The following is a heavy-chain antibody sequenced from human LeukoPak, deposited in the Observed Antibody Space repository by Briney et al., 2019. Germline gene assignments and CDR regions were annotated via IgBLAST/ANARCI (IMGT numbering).Heavy chain of an antibody. CDR1: GFTFSSYA. CDR3: ARGAPIRVAVAATFDP. J-gene: IGHJ5*02. Sequence: PGGSLRLSCAASGFTFSSYAMHWVRQAPGKGLEWVAVISYDGSNKYYVDSVKGRFTISRDNSKSTLYLQMNSLRAEDTAVYYCARGAPIRVAVAATFDPWGQGTLVTVPS. D-gene: IGHD6-19*01. V-gene: IGHV3-30-3*01. CDR2: ISYDGSNK.